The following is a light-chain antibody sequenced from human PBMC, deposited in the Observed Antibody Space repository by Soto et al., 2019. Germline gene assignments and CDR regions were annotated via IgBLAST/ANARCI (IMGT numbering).Light chain of an antibody. J-gene: IGLJ1*01. CDR2: EVN. V-gene: IGLV2-14*03. Sequence: QSVLTQPASVSGSPGQSITISCGGTSSDVGAYIYVSWYQRYPGKAPKLIIYEVNNRPSGVSGRFSGSKSDTTAYLTISGLQAEDEADYYCSSYSDSDTKVFGTGTKVTVL. CDR1: SSDVGAYIY. CDR3: SSYSDSDTKV.